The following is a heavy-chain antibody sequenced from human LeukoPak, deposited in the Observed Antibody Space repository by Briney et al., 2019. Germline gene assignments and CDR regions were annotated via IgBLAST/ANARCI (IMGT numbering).Heavy chain of an antibody. J-gene: IGHJ4*02. CDR2: ISSNGGNT. V-gene: IGHV3-64*01. CDR3: ARDLYLDY. Sequence: PGGSLRLSCSASGFTFSTYAMHWVRQAPGKGLEYVSAISSNGGNTYYAHSVRGRFTISRDNSKNTVYLQMGSLRAEDMAVYYCARDLYLDYWGQGTLVTVSS. CDR1: GFTFSTYA.